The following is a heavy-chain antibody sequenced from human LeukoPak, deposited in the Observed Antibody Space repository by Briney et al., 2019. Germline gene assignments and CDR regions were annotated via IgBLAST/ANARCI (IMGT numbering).Heavy chain of an antibody. J-gene: IGHJ4*02. D-gene: IGHD6-13*01. Sequence: ASVKVSCKVSGYTLTELSMHWVRQAPGKGLEWMGGFDPEDGETIYAQKFQGRVTMTEDTSTDTAYTELSSLRSEDTAVYYCATGGLAAAGLRGTIDYWGQGTLVTVSS. CDR3: ATGGLAAAGLRGTIDY. CDR1: GYTLTELS. CDR2: FDPEDGET. V-gene: IGHV1-24*01.